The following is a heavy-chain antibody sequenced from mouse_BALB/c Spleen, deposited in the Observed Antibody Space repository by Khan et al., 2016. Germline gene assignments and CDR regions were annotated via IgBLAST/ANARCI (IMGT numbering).Heavy chain of an antibody. J-gene: IGHJ4*01. Sequence: EVQLVESGGGLVQPGGSLRLSCATSGFTFTDYYMSWVRQPPGKALEWLGFIRNKANGYTTEYSASVKGRFTISRDNSQSILYLQMNTLRAEDSATYYCARDNPYGNHAMDYWGQGTSVTVSS. D-gene: IGHD2-10*02. CDR1: GFTFTDYY. CDR3: ARDNPYGNHAMDY. V-gene: IGHV7-3*02. CDR2: IRNKANGYTT.